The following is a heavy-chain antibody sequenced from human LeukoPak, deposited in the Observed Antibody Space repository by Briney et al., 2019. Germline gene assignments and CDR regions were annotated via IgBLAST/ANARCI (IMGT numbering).Heavy chain of an antibody. CDR2: INHSGST. D-gene: IGHD3-3*01. V-gene: IGHV4-34*01. Sequence: SSETLSLTCAVYGGSFSGYYWSWIRQPPGKGLEWIGEINHSGSTNYNPSLKSRVTISVDRSKNQFSLKLSSVTAADTAVYYCARASYDFSEAFDIWGQGTMVTVSS. J-gene: IGHJ3*02. CDR1: GGSFSGYY. CDR3: ARASYDFSEAFDI.